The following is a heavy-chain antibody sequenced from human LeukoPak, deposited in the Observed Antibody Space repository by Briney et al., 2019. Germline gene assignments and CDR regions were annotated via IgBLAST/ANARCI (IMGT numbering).Heavy chain of an antibody. CDR3: TTAGVVVPAAVDY. J-gene: IGHJ4*02. CDR1: GFTFSDYY. CDR2: ISSSGSTI. Sequence: GGSLRLSCAASGFTFSDYYMSWIRQAPGKGLEWVSYISSSGSTIYYADSMKGRFTISRDNAKNSLYLQMNSLKTEDTAVYYCTTAGVVVPAAVDYWGQGTLVTVSS. V-gene: IGHV3-11*01. D-gene: IGHD2-2*01.